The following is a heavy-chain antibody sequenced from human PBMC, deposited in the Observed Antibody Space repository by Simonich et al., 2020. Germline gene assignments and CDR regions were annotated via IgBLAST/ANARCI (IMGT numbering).Heavy chain of an antibody. CDR2: IRGSGGST. CDR1: GFTFSSYA. CDR3: AKPGSSWYFDY. D-gene: IGHD6-13*01. Sequence: EVQLLESGGGLVQPGGSLRLSCAASGFTFSSYAMSWVRQAPGKGVGGVSAIRGSGGSTYYADSVKGRFTISRDNSKNTLYLQMNSLRAEDTAVYYCAKPGSSWYFDYWGQGTLVTVSS. V-gene: IGHV3-23*01. J-gene: IGHJ4*02.